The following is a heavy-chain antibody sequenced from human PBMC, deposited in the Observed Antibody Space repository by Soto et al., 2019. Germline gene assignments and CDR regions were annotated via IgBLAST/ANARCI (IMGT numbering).Heavy chain of an antibody. CDR1: GGSISIYY. J-gene: IGHJ4*02. CDR2: IYYSGST. V-gene: IGHV4-59*08. CDR3: ARGYGMSLEY. Sequence: SETLSLTCTVSGGSISIYYWSWIRQPPGKGLEWIGYIYYSGSTNYNPSLKSRVTISVDTSKNQFSLKLSSVTAADTAVYYCARGYGMSLEYWGQGPLVTVSA. D-gene: IGHD5-18*01.